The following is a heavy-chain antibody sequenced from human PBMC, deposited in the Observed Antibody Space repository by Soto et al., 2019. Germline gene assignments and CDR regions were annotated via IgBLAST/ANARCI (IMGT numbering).Heavy chain of an antibody. J-gene: IGHJ6*03. CDR1: GFTFSSYW. CDR3: ERGLRSAGYYYYMDV. D-gene: IGHD1-26*01. Sequence: PGGSLRLSCAASGFTFSSYWMHWVRQAPGKGLVWVSRINSDGSSTSYADSVKGRFTISRDNAKNTLYLQMNSLRAEDTAVYYCERGLRSAGYYYYMDVWGKGTTVTVSS. V-gene: IGHV3-74*01. CDR2: INSDGSST.